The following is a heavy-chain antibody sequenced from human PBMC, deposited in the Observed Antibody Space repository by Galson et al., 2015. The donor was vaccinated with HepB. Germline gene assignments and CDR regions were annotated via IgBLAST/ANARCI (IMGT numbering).Heavy chain of an antibody. CDR2: INHSGST. CDR3: ARGPIVVVVAARHIVFDP. V-gene: IGHV4-34*01. CDR1: GGSFSGYY. Sequence: LSLTCAVYGGSFSGYYWSWIRQPPGKGLEWIGEINHSGSTNYNPSLRSRVTISVDTSKNQFSLKLSSVTAADTAVYYCARGPIVVVVAARHIVFDPWGQGTLVTVSS. J-gene: IGHJ5*02. D-gene: IGHD2-15*01.